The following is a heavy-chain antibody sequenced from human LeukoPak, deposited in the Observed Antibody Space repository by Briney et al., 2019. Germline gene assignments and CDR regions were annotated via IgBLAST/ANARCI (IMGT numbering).Heavy chain of an antibody. CDR2: INPNSGGT. CDR3: ARVNILTGDAFDI. J-gene: IGHJ3*02. Sequence: GASVKVSCKASGYTFTGYYMHWVRQAPGQGLEWMGWINPNSGGTNYAQKFQGRVTMTRDTSISTAYMELSRLRSDDTAVYYCARVNILTGDAFDIWGQGTMVTVSS. V-gene: IGHV1-2*02. CDR1: GYTFTGYY. D-gene: IGHD3-9*01.